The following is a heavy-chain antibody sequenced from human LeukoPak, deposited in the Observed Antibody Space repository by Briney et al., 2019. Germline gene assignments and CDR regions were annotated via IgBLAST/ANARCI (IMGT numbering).Heavy chain of an antibody. CDR1: GGTFSSYA. CDR2: IIPIFGTA. CDR3: ARWDSGRTGTKDAYYFDY. V-gene: IGHV1-69*06. D-gene: IGHD1-1*01. J-gene: IGHJ4*02. Sequence: SVKVPCKASGGTFSSYAISWVRQAPGQGLEWMGGIIPIFGTANYAQKFQGRVTITADKSTSTAYMELSSLRSEDTAAYYCARWDSGRTGTKDAYYFDYWGQGTLVTVSS.